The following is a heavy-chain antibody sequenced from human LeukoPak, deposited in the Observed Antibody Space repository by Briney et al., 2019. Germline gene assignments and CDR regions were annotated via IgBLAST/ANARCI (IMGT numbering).Heavy chain of an antibody. D-gene: IGHD5-12*01. J-gene: IGHJ4*02. CDR3: TRGGWLRFDY. V-gene: IGHV4-59*01. Sequence: SETLSLTCTASGVSMRSYYWSWIRQPPGKGLEWIGYVFSSGSTDYNPSLKSRVTMSVVTSRNQFSLNLRSVTAADTAVYYCTRGGWLRFDYWCQGILVTVSS. CDR1: GVSMRSYY. CDR2: VFSSGST.